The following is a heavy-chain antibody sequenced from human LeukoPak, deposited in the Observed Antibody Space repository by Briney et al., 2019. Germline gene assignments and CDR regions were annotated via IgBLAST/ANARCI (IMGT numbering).Heavy chain of an antibody. CDR2: IKQDGSEK. Sequence: GGSLRLSCAASGFTFSSYWMSWVRQAPGKGLEWVANIKQDGSEKYYVDSVKGRFTISRDNAKNSLYLQMSSLRAEDTAVYYCARDAPSNVLRYFDWLFYYYGMDVWGQGTTVTVSS. J-gene: IGHJ6*02. V-gene: IGHV3-7*01. D-gene: IGHD3-9*01. CDR3: ARDAPSNVLRYFDWLFYYYGMDV. CDR1: GFTFSSYW.